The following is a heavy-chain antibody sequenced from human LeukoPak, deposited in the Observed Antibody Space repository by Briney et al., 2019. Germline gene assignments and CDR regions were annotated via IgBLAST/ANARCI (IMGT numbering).Heavy chain of an antibody. CDR1: GFTFSTYG. J-gene: IGHJ4*02. CDR2: ISPSGDIT. Sequence: GGSLRLSCAASGFTFSTYGMNWVRQAPGKGLEWVSGISPSGDITYYADSVMGRFSISRDNPKSTVSLQMSRLRSDDTAVYYCARGLWFGELFGIDYWGQGTLVTVSS. CDR3: ARGLWFGELFGIDY. D-gene: IGHD3-10*01. V-gene: IGHV3-23*01.